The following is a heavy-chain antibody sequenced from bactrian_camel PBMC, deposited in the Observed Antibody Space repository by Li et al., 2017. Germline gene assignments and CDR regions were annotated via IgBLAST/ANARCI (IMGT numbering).Heavy chain of an antibody. J-gene: IGHJ4*01. D-gene: IGHD7*01. CDR2: RFSDGNT. CDR1: GFTFSSYS. CDR3: TNRPPDGSWVVPGGD. Sequence: HVQLVESGGALVQPGGTLRLSCVAPGFTFSSYSVSWVRQAPGKGLEWVSARFSDGNTYYADPVKGRFTISRDNAKNTLYLQLNGLKAEDTAMYYCTNRPPDGSWVVPGGDWGQGTQVTVS. V-gene: IGHV3S6*01.